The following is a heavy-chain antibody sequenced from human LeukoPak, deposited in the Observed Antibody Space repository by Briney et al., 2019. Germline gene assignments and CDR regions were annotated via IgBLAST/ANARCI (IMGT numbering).Heavy chain of an antibody. Sequence: GASVKVSCKVSGYTLTELSMHWVRQAPGKGLEWMGGFDPEDGETIYAQKFQGRVTMTEDTSTDTAYMELSSLRSEDTAVYYCAGRGSSASLDYYMDVWGKGTTVTVSS. CDR2: FDPEDGET. D-gene: IGHD6-25*01. CDR1: GYTLTELS. J-gene: IGHJ6*03. V-gene: IGHV1-24*01. CDR3: AGRGSSASLDYYMDV.